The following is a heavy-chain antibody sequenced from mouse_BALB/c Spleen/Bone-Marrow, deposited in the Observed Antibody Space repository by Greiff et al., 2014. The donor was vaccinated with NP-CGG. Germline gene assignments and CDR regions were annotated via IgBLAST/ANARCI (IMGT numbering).Heavy chain of an antibody. CDR1: GYAFTNYL. CDR3: AREWTARAVDY. CDR2: INPGSGGA. J-gene: IGHJ2*01. Sequence: VQLQQSGAELVRPGTSVKVSCKASGYAFTNYLIEWVKQRPGQGLEWIGVINPGSGGANYNEKFKGKATLTADNSSSTAYMQLSSLTSDDSAVNFCAREWTARAVDYWGQGTTLTVSS. D-gene: IGHD3-2*01. V-gene: IGHV1-54*01.